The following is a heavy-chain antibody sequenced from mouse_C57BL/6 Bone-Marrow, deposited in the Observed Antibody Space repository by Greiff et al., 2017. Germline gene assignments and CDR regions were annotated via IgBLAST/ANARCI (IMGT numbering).Heavy chain of an antibody. Sequence: EVKLVESGEGLVKPGGSLKLSCAASGFTFSSYAMSWVRQTPEKRPEWVAYISSGGDYSYYADTVKGRFTIARDNARNTLYLQMSSLKSEDTAMYYCTRERIRYGDGAWFAYWGQGTLVTVSA. J-gene: IGHJ3*01. CDR2: ISSGGDYS. CDR1: GFTFSSYA. D-gene: IGHD2-13*01. V-gene: IGHV5-9-1*02. CDR3: TRERIRYGDGAWFAY.